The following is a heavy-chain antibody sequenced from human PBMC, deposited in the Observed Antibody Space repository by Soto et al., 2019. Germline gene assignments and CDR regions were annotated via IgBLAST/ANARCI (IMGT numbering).Heavy chain of an antibody. CDR2: INRNGEST. D-gene: IGHD3-22*01. CDR1: GFTIDAFD. CDR3: ARDQLYYNDISGRPLNAFDV. V-gene: IGHV3-20*04. Sequence: GGSLRLSCAASGFTIDAFDMSWVRQVPGKGLECVSNINRNGESTGYAESVEGRFTISRDNAKNSLYLQMNSLRAEDTAVYYCARDQLYYNDISGRPLNAFDVWGQGTMVTVSS. J-gene: IGHJ3*01.